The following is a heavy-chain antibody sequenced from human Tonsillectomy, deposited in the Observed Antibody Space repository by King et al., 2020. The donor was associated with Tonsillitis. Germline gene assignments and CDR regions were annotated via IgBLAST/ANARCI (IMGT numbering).Heavy chain of an antibody. J-gene: IGHJ4*02. V-gene: IGHV3-7*01. CDR3: ASHITPSA. CDR1: GFTFSNYW. Sequence: VQLVESGGGLVQPGGSLGLSCTASGFTFSNYWMSWVRQAPGKGLEWVANIKHDGSQNYYVDSVKGRFTISRDNAKNSLYLQMNSLRAEDTAVYYCASHITPSAWGQGTLVTVSS. D-gene: IGHD2-15*01. CDR2: IKHDGSQN.